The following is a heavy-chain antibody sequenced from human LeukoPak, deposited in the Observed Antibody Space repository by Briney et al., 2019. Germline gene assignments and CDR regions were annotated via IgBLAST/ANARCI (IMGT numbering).Heavy chain of an antibody. D-gene: IGHD3-22*01. Sequence: GGSLRLSCAASGFTFSSYEMNWVRQAPGKGLEWVSYISSSGSTIYYADSVKGRFSISRDNAKNSLYLQMNSLRAEDTAVYHCAREGYDSSGSERYFEYWGQGTLVTVPS. CDR2: ISSSGSTI. CDR3: AREGYDSSGSERYFEY. V-gene: IGHV3-48*03. CDR1: GFTFSSYE. J-gene: IGHJ4*02.